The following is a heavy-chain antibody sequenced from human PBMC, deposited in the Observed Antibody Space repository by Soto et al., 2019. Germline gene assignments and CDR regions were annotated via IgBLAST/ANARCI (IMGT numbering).Heavy chain of an antibody. J-gene: IGHJ3*02. CDR1: GGSVSSGSYY. CDR3: ASGGRGILTGYRTVDAFDI. V-gene: IGHV4-61*01. CDR2: IYYSGST. Sequence: QVQLQESGPGLVKPSETLSLTCTVSGGSVSSGSYYWSWIRQPPGKGLEWIGYIYYSGSTNYNPSLKSRVTISVDTSKNQFSLKLSSVTAADTAVYYCASGGRGILTGYRTVDAFDIWGQGTMVTVSS. D-gene: IGHD3-9*01.